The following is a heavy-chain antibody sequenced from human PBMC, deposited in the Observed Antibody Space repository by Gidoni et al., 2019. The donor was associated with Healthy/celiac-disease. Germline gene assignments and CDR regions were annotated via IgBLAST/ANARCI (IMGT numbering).Heavy chain of an antibody. CDR3: ASGLYGSGSPEFDH. CDR1: GFTFSNYG. J-gene: IGHJ4*02. CDR2: IGYDGSNK. Sequence: QVQLVDSGGGVVQPGRSLRLYCAASGFTFSNYGMPWVRQAPGKGLDWVPVIGYDGSNKYYADSVKGRFTISRDNSKNTLYLQMNSLRAEDTALYYCASGLYGSGSPEFDHWGQGTLVTVSS. D-gene: IGHD3-10*01. V-gene: IGHV3-33*01.